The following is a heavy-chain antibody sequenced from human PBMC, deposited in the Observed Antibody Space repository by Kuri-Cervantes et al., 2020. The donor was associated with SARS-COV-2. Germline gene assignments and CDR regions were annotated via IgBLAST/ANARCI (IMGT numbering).Heavy chain of an antibody. V-gene: IGHV3-7*01. D-gene: IGHD6-19*01. J-gene: IGHJ3*02. CDR1: GFSFSMYW. CDR3: AREQWLELDAFDI. Sequence: LSLTCAASGFSFSMYWMSWVRQAPGKGLEWVANIKKDGREKYYVDPVKGRFTISRDNAKNSLYLQMNSLRAEDTAVYYCAREQWLELDAFDIWGQGTMVTVSS. CDR2: IKKDGREK.